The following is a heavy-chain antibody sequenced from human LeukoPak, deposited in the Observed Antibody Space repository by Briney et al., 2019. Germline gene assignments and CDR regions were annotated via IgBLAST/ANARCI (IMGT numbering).Heavy chain of an antibody. V-gene: IGHV4-59*08. D-gene: IGHD3-10*01. CDR1: GGSISSYY. J-gene: IGHJ4*02. Sequence: KPSETLSLTCTVSGGSISSYYWSWIRQPPGKGLEWIGYIYYSGSTNYNPSLKSRVTISVDTSKNQFSLKLSSVTAADTAVYYCARLSMVRGVIRGPDYWGQGTLVTVSS. CDR2: IYYSGST. CDR3: ARLSMVRGVIRGPDY.